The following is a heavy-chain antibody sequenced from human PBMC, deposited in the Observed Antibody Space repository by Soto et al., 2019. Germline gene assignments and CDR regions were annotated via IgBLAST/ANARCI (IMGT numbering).Heavy chain of an antibody. CDR3: FRGGFPDYGKERRY. Sequence: QVQLMQSGAEVKKPGASVKVSCKASGYTFTSYNVHWVRQAPGQGLEWMGIIYASGGSTTYAQNFQGRLTVTRDTSTSTVYMELSSLRSDDTAVYYCFRGGFPDYGKERRYWGQGTLVTVSS. J-gene: IGHJ4*02. D-gene: IGHD4-17*01. CDR1: GYTFTSYN. V-gene: IGHV1-46*01. CDR2: IYASGGST.